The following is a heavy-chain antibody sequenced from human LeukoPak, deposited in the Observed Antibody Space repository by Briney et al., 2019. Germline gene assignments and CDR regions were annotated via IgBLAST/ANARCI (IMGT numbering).Heavy chain of an antibody. Sequence: PGGSLRLSCAASGFTFSSYGMHWVRQAPGKGLEWVAFIRYDGSNKYYADSVKGRFTISRDNSKNTLYLQMNSLRAEDTAVYYCARGGNSRAGGNDYWGQGTLVTVSS. V-gene: IGHV3-30*02. CDR2: IRYDGSNK. CDR3: ARGGNSRAGGNDY. J-gene: IGHJ4*02. D-gene: IGHD2/OR15-2a*01. CDR1: GFTFSSYG.